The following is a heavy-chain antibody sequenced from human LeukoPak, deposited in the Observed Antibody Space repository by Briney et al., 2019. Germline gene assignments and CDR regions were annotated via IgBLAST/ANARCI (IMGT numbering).Heavy chain of an antibody. CDR2: IIPIFGTA. Sequence: VASVKVSCKASGGTFSSYAISWVRQAPGQGLEWMGRIIPIFGTANYAQKFQGRVTITTDESTSTAYMELSSLRSEDTAVYYCAAGGWFGELLFDYWGQGTLVTVSS. CDR1: GGTFSSYA. V-gene: IGHV1-69*05. J-gene: IGHJ4*02. CDR3: AAGGWFGELLFDY. D-gene: IGHD3-10*01.